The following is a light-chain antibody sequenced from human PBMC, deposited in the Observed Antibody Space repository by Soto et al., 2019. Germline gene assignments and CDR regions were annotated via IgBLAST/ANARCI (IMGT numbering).Light chain of an antibody. CDR3: LQHCWYPWT. J-gene: IGKJ1*01. CDR1: QDISND. V-gene: IGKV1-17*01. Sequence: DIQMTQSPSSLSASVGDRVTITCRASQDISNDLIWYQQKPGQAPKRLIYAASALQSGVPSRFSGDGSGTEFTLTISSLQSEDFATYYCLQHCWYPWTFGQGTKVDIK. CDR2: AAS.